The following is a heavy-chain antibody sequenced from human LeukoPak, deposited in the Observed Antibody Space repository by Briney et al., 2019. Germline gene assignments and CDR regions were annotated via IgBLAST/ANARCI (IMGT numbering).Heavy chain of an antibody. J-gene: IGHJ4*02. CDR2: IKQDGSEK. D-gene: IGHD3-22*01. Sequence: GGSLRLSCAASGFTFSSYWMSWVRQAPGKGLEWVANIKQDGSEKYYVDSVKGRFTISRDNAKNSLYLQMNSLRAEDTAVYYCARVSSGYYSHFDYWGQGTLVTVSP. CDR3: ARVSSGYYSHFDY. CDR1: GFTFSSYW. V-gene: IGHV3-7*01.